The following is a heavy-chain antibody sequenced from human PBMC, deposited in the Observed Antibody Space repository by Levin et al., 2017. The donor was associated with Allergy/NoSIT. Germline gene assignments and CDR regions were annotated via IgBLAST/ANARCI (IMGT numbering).Heavy chain of an antibody. CDR2: IWYDGSNK. V-gene: IGHV3-33*01. D-gene: IGHD3-22*01. J-gene: IGHJ4*02. CDR3: ARRSSGYYSDY. Sequence: GGSLRLSCAASGFTLSSYGMYWVRQAPGKGLEWVALIWYDGSNKYYADSVKGRFTISRDISNNTLYLQMNSLRVEDTAVYYCARRSSGYYSDYWGQGTLVTVSS. CDR1: GFTLSSYG.